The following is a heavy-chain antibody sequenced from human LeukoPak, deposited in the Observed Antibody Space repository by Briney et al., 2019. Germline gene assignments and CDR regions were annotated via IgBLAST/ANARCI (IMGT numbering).Heavy chain of an antibody. CDR3: ARYSYGSSGWYVDY. CDR2: MYYSGSI. CDR1: AGSLRSYY. Sequence: SETLSLTCTVSAGSLRSYYWSWLRQPPGKGLEWIGYMYYSGSIYYNPSLKSRVTISVDTSKNQFSLTLCSVPPADTPVYYCARYSYGSSGWYVDYWGQGTLVTVSS. D-gene: IGHD6-19*01. J-gene: IGHJ4*02. V-gene: IGHV4-59*01.